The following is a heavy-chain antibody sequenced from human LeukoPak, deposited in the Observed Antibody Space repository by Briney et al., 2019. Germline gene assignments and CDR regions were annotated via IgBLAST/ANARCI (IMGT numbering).Heavy chain of an antibody. V-gene: IGHV3-30*02. Sequence: GGSLRLSCAASGFTFSSYGMHWVRQAPGKGLEWVAFIRYDGSNKYYADSVKGRFTISRDNSKNTLYLQMNSLRAEDTAVYYCAKDGRCSSTSCYIGYYYYYMDVWGKGTTVTVSS. CDR2: IRYDGSNK. CDR1: GFTFSSYG. J-gene: IGHJ6*03. D-gene: IGHD2-2*02. CDR3: AKDGRCSSTSCYIGYYYYYMDV.